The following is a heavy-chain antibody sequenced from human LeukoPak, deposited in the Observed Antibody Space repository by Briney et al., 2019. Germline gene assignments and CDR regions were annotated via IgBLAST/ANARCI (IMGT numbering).Heavy chain of an antibody. CDR1: GGSISSHY. CDR3: ARYSGSYWTSYFDY. V-gene: IGHV4-59*11. D-gene: IGHD1-26*01. J-gene: IGHJ4*02. Sequence: PSETLSLTCTVSGGSISSHYWSWIRQPPEKGLEWIGYIYYSGSTNYNPSLKSRVTISVDTSKNQFSLKLSSVTAADTAVYYCARYSGSYWTSYFDYWGQGTLVTVSS. CDR2: IYYSGST.